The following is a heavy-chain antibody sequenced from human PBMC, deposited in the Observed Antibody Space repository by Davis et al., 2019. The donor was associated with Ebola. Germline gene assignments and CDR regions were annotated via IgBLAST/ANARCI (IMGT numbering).Heavy chain of an antibody. V-gene: IGHV4-34*01. CDR1: GGSFSGYY. Sequence: SETLSLTCAVYGGSFSGYYWSWIRQPPGKGLEWIGEINHSGSTNYNPSLKSRVTISVDTSKNQFSLKLSSVTAADTAVYYCARDRSPPSGPFDFWGQGTLVTVSS. CDR2: INHSGST. D-gene: IGHD3-10*01. CDR3: ARDRSPPSGPFDF. J-gene: IGHJ4*02.